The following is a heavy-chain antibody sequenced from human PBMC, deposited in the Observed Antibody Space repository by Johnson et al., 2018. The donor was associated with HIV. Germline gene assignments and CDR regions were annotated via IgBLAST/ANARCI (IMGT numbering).Heavy chain of an antibody. J-gene: IGHJ3*02. Sequence: MQLVESGGGLVQPGGSLRLSCAASGFTFSTYWVHWVRQVPGEGLGWVARINSDGSETKYAGSVKGRLTMTRENAKNTFYLQMNFLRAEDTAMYYCTRDGDNGAFDIWGQGTMVSISS. V-gene: IGHV3-74*03. CDR2: INSDGSET. CDR1: GFTFSTYW. CDR3: TRDGDNGAFDI. D-gene: IGHD4-17*01.